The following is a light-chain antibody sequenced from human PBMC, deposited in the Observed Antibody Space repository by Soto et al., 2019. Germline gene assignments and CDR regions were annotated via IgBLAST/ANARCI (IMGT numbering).Light chain of an antibody. CDR2: EGS. J-gene: IGLJ1*01. CDR1: SGDVGSYNL. CDR3: CSYGGGTTYV. V-gene: IGLV2-23*01. Sequence: TPPASVSMSPFHSITISCTGTSGDVGSYNLVSWYQQHPGKAPKLMIYEGSKRPSGVSNRFSGSKSGNTASLTISGLQGEDEADYYCCSYGGGTTYVFGTGTKVTVL.